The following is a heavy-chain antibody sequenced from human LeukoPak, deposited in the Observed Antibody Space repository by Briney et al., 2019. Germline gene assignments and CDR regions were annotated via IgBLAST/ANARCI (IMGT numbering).Heavy chain of an antibody. CDR2: IIPILGIA. Sequence: ASVKVSCKASGGTFSGYAISWVRQAPGQGLEWMGRIIPILGIANYAQKFQGRVTITADKSTSTAYMELSSLRSEGTAVYYCARDQVQLERPVDPWGQGTLVTVSS. CDR1: GGTFSGYA. V-gene: IGHV1-69*04. CDR3: ARDQVQLERPVDP. J-gene: IGHJ5*02. D-gene: IGHD1-1*01.